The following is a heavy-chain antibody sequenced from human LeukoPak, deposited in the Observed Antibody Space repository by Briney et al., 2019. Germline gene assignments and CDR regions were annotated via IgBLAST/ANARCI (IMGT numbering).Heavy chain of an antibody. V-gene: IGHV3-11*04. CDR2: ISSSGSTI. CDR1: GFTFSDYY. CDR3: ARSGGWELPPHDAFDI. J-gene: IGHJ3*02. D-gene: IGHD1-26*01. Sequence: KTGGSLRLSCAASGFTFSDYYMSWIRQAPGKGLEWVSYISSSGSTIYYADSVKGRFTISRDNAKNSLYLQMNSLRAEDTAVYYCARSGGWELPPHDAFDIWGQGTMVTVSS.